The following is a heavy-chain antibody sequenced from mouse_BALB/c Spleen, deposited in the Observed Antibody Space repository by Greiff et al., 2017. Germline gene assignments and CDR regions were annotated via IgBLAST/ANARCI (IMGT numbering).Heavy chain of an antibody. Sequence: VQLQQSGAELVKPGASVKLSCTASGFNIKDTYMHWVKQRPEQGLEWIGRIDPANGNTKYDPKFQGKATITADTSSNTAYLQLSSLTSEDTAVYDCARYDCYEVDGLAYWGQGTLVTVSA. J-gene: IGHJ3*01. CDR2: IDPANGNT. V-gene: IGHV14-3*02. CDR1: GFNIKDTY. D-gene: IGHD2-3*01. CDR3: ARYDCYEVDGLAY.